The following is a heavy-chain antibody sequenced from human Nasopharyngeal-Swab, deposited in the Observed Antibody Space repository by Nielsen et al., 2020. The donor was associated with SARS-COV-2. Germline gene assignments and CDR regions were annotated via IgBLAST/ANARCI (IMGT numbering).Heavy chain of an antibody. J-gene: IGHJ6*02. CDR3: ARSIAAAGTSSGYYGMDV. V-gene: IGHV4-39*07. CDR2: IYYSGST. D-gene: IGHD6-13*01. Sequence: PGKGLEWIGSIYYSGSTYYNPSLKSRVTISVDTSKNQFSLKLSSVTAADTAVYYCARSIAAAGTSSGYYGMDVWGQGATVTVSS.